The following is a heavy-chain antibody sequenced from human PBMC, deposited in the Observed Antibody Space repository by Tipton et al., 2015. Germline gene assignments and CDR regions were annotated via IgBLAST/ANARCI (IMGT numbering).Heavy chain of an antibody. V-gene: IGHV3-21*01. CDR3: ARDQSGSYPFDAFDI. J-gene: IGHJ3*02. CDR1: GFTFSDYS. Sequence: GSLRLSCAASGFTFSDYSMNWVRQAPGKGLEWVSSITTSSRYIYYADSLQGRFTISRDNAKSSLFLQMNSLRAEDTAVYYRARDQSGSYPFDAFDIWGQGTLVTVSS. CDR2: ITTSSRYI. D-gene: IGHD1-26*01.